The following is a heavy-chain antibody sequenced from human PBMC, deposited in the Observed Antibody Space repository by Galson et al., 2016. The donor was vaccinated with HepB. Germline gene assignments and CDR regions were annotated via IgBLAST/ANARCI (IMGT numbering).Heavy chain of an antibody. V-gene: IGHV4-34*07. CDR2: INHNGDT. J-gene: IGHJ3*01. D-gene: IGHD6-13*01. Sequence: SETLSLTCAVYNGSFSEYYWTWIRQTPGNGLEWIGEINHNGDTKYSPSLRSRCALSVDTSKNHFSLTLNSTNAADTDVYYCPAGKAAAGSLVFDVWGQGTLVTISS. CDR3: PAGKAAAGSLVFDV. CDR1: NGSFSEYY.